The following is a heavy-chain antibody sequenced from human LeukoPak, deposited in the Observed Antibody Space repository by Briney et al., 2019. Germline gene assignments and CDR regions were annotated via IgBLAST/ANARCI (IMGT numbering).Heavy chain of an antibody. Sequence: SVKLSCKASGGTFSSYSMSWMRQAPGQGLEWMGRIIPIFGTANYAQKFQGRVTITTDNSTSTAYMELNSLRAEDTAGYYVARDRGLIVGAAVDYCGQGTLVTDSS. CDR3: ARDRGLIVGAAVDY. D-gene: IGHD1-26*01. V-gene: IGHV1-69*05. J-gene: IGHJ4*02. CDR1: GGTFSSYS. CDR2: IIPIFGTA.